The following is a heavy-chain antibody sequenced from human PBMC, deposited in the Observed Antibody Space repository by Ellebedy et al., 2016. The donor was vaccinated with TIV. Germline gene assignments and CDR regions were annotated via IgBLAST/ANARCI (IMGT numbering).Heavy chain of an antibody. CDR2: VYYAGST. D-gene: IGHD2-15*01. Sequence: MPSETLSLTCTVSGGSFSSRNYYWAWIRKPPGKGLEWIGSVYYAGSTYYSPSLKSRVSISVDTSKSQFSLILSSVTAADTAVYYCARHCSGGTFYHYFVYWGQGNLVTVSS. V-gene: IGHV4-39*01. J-gene: IGHJ4*02. CDR1: GGSFSSRNYY. CDR3: ARHCSGGTFYHYFVY.